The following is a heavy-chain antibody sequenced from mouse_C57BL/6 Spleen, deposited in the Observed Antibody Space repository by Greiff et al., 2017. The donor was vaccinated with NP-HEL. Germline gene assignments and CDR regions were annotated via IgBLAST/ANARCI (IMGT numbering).Heavy chain of an antibody. Sequence: QVQLQQPGAELVMPGASVKLSCKASGYTFTSYWMHWVKQRPGQGLEWIGEIDPSDSYTNYNQKFKGKSTLTVDKSSSTAYMQLSSLTSEDSAVYYCARGGEALAYWGQGTLVTVSA. CDR2: IDPSDSYT. D-gene: IGHD3-2*02. J-gene: IGHJ3*01. V-gene: IGHV1-69*01. CDR3: ARGGEALAY. CDR1: GYTFTSYW.